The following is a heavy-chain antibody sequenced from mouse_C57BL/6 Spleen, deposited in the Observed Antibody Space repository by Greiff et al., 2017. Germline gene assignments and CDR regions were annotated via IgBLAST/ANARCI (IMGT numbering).Heavy chain of an antibody. J-gene: IGHJ3*01. CDR3: ARIAGSGWFAY. V-gene: IGHV8-8*01. Sequence: QVTLKVSGPGILQPSQTLSLTCSFTGFSLSTVGLGVGWIRQPSGKGLELLAHIWWADDKYYNPALKSRLTITMETSKNQVFLKFANVDTEDTATYYCARIAGSGWFAYWGQGTLVTVSA. D-gene: IGHD3-1*01. CDR2: IWWADDK. CDR1: GFSLSTVGLG.